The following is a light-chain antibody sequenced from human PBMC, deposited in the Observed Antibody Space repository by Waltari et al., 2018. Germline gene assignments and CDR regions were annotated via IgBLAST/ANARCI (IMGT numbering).Light chain of an antibody. CDR1: QSVSRSY. CDR3: QQYGSSPVT. J-gene: IGKJ2*01. V-gene: IGKV3-20*01. Sequence: EIVLTQSPGTLSLSPGERAPLSCRASQSVSRSYLAWYQQKPGQAPRLLIYGASSRATGIPDRFSGSGSGTDFTLTISRLEPEDFAVYYCQQYGSSPVTFGQGTKLEIK. CDR2: GAS.